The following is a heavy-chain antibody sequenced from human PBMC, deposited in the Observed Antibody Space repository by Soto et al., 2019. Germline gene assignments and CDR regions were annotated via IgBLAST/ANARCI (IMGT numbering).Heavy chain of an antibody. J-gene: IGHJ5*02. CDR1: GDSVSKYY. D-gene: IGHD4-17*01. V-gene: IGHV4-4*07. Sequence: SETPSLTCTVSGDSVSKYYWNWIRQPAGKGLEWIGRIYTTRSPNYNPSLKSRVTMSVDTSKNQFSLKLNLSSVTAADTAVYYCARSPAYGDYANLDTWGQGTLVTVSS. CDR2: IYTTRSP. CDR3: ARSPAYGDYANLDT.